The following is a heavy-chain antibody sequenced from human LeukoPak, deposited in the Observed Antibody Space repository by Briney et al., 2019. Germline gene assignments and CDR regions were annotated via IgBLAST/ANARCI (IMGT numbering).Heavy chain of an antibody. J-gene: IGHJ4*02. V-gene: IGHV3-23*01. Sequence: GGSLRLSCAASGFTFSSYAMSWVRQAPGKGLEWVSAISGSGGSTYYADSVKGRFTISRDNSKTTLYLQMNSLRAEDTAVYYCAKGPSTTVQTPLFDYWGQGTLVTVSS. D-gene: IGHD4-17*01. CDR2: ISGSGGST. CDR3: AKGPSTTVQTPLFDY. CDR1: GFTFSSYA.